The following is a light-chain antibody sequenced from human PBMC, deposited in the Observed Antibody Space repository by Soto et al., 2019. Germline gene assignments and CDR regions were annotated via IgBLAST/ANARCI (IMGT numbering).Light chain of an antibody. CDR2: KAS. J-gene: IGKJ1*01. Sequence: DIQMTQSPSTLSGSVGDTVTITCRASQTISSWLAWYQQKPGKAPKLLIYKASTLKSGVPSRFSGSGSGTEFTLTISSLQPDDFATYYCQHYNSYSEAFGQGTRW. CDR3: QHYNSYSEA. V-gene: IGKV1-5*03. CDR1: QTISSW.